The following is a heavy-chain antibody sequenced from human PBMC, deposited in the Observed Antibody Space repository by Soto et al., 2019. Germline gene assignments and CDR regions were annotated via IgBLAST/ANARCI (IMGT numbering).Heavy chain of an antibody. CDR2: IVVGSGNT. Sequence: SVKVSCKASGFTFTSSAVQWVRQARGQRLEWIGWIVVGSGNTNYAQKFQERVSTSLDPSKNQFSLKLTSVTAADTAVYYCASHRSGYAFQWGQGTLVTVSS. CDR3: ASHRSGYAFQ. V-gene: IGHV1-58*01. D-gene: IGHD5-12*01. CDR1: GFTFTSSA. J-gene: IGHJ4*02.